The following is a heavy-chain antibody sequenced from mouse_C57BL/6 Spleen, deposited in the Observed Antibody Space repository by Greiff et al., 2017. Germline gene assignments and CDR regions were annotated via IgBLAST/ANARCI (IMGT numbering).Heavy chain of an antibody. CDR1: GYTFTSSW. CDR3: ARERAWFAY. J-gene: IGHJ3*01. D-gene: IGHD3-3*01. CDR2: IYPSDGYT. V-gene: IGHV1-69*01. Sequence: VQLQQPGAELVMPGASVKLSCKASGYTFTSSWMHWVKQRPGQGLEWIGEIYPSDGYTNYNQKFKGKATLTVDNSSSTAYMQLSSLTSEDSAVYFWARERAWFAYWGQGTLVTVSA.